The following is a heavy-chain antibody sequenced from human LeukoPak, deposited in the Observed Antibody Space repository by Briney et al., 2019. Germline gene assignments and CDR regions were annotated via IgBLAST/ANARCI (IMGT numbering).Heavy chain of an antibody. CDR2: IYTSGST. CDR1: GGSISSYY. CDR3: ARAYYGSGKAAMDV. Sequence: ASETLSLTCTVFGGSISSYYWSWIRQPAGKGLEWIGRIYTSGSTNYNPSLKSRVTMSVDTSKNQFSLKLSSVTAADTAVYYCARAYYGSGKAAMDVWGKGTTVTVSS. V-gene: IGHV4-4*07. D-gene: IGHD3-10*01. J-gene: IGHJ6*04.